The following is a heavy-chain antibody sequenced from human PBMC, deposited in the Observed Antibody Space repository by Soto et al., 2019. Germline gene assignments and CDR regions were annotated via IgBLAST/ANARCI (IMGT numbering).Heavy chain of an antibody. Sequence: SETLSLTCTVSGGSISSGDYYWSWIRQPPGKGLEWIGYIYYSGSTYYNPSLKSRVTISVDTSKNQFSLKLSSVTAADTAVYYCARIPYYYDSSGYYYHWFDPWGQGTLVTVS. CDR2: IYYSGST. V-gene: IGHV4-30-4*01. CDR3: ARIPYYYDSSGYYYHWFDP. D-gene: IGHD3-22*01. J-gene: IGHJ5*02. CDR1: GGSISSGDYY.